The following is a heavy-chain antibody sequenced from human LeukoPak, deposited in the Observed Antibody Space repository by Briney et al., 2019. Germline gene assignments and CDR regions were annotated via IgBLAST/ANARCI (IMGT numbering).Heavy chain of an antibody. CDR2: IQIDGTTK. CDR1: GFTFSTYG. CDR3: AREVYYYDSSGFLSNFDY. V-gene: IGHV3-30*02. Sequence: GGSLRLSCATSGFTFSTYGMHWVRQAPGKGLDWVAFIQIDGTTKNYADSVRGRFTISRDNYKNTLYLQMNSLRAEDTAVYYCAREVYYYDSSGFLSNFDYWGQGTLVTVSS. J-gene: IGHJ4*02. D-gene: IGHD3-22*01.